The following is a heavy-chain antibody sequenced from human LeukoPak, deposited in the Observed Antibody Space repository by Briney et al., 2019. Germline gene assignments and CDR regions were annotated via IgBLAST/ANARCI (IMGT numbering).Heavy chain of an antibody. V-gene: IGHV1-24*01. CDR1: GYTLTELS. CDR2: FDPEDGET. J-gene: IGHJ4*02. CDR3: ATDANYYRTLFDY. D-gene: IGHD3-10*01. Sequence: ASVKVSCKVSGYTLTELSMHWVRQAPGKGLEWTGGFDPEDGETIYAQKFQGRVTTTEDTSTDTAYMELSSLRSEDTAVYYCATDANYYRTLFDYWGQGTLVTVSS.